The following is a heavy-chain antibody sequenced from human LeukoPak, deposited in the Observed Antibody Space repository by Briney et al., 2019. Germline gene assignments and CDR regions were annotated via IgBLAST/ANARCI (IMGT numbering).Heavy chain of an antibody. CDR1: GFTFSSYA. J-gene: IGHJ4*02. Sequence: PGGSLTVSCAASGFTFSSYAMNWVRQSPGKGLQWVTAISTTGDNTYYADSVQGRFTVSRDNSRNTLYLQMNSLRAEDTAVYYCAARGYRNGPFDYWGQGTLVTVSS. CDR3: AARGYRNGPFDY. V-gene: IGHV3-23*01. CDR2: ISTTGDNT. D-gene: IGHD5-18*01.